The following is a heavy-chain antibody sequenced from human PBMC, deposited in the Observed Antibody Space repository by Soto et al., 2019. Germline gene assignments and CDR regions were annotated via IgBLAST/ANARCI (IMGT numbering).Heavy chain of an antibody. CDR2: IYSGDNT. J-gene: IGHJ4*02. Sequence: EVQLVESGGYLVQPGGSLRLSCAASGFIISSNYMSWVRQAPGKGLEWVSVIYSGDNTYYADSVKGRFIVSRDNSKNTLYLQMHSLRAEDTAVYYCARDCGYSGYAFDYWGQGTLVTVSS. V-gene: IGHV3-53*01. CDR1: GFIISSNY. CDR3: ARDCGYSGYAFDY. D-gene: IGHD5-12*01.